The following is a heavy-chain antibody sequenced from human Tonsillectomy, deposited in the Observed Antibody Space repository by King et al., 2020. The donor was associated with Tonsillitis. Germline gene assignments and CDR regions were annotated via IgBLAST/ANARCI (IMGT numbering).Heavy chain of an antibody. D-gene: IGHD2-2*01. CDR1: VYTFTSYY. CDR3: ASDSTSDAFDI. CDR2: INPSGGST. V-gene: IGHV1-46*01. Sequence: VQLVESGAEVKKPGASVKVSCKASVYTFTSYYMHWVRQAPGQGLEWMGMINPSGGSTSYAQRFQGRVTMTRDTSTSTVYMELSSLRSEDTAVYYCASDSTSDAFDIWGQGTKVTVSS. J-gene: IGHJ3*02.